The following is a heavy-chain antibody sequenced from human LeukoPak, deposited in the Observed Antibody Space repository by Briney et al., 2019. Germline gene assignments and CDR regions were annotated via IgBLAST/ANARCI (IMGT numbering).Heavy chain of an antibody. J-gene: IGHJ4*02. Sequence: SSETLSLTCTVSGGSISSYYWSWIRQPAGKALEWIGGIYTSGSTNYNPSLKSRVTMSVDTSKNQFSLKLSSVTAADTAVYYCARGGEAVPYVYWGQGTLVTVSS. CDR3: ARGGEAVPYVY. CDR2: IYTSGST. D-gene: IGHD3-16*01. V-gene: IGHV4-4*07. CDR1: GGSISSYY.